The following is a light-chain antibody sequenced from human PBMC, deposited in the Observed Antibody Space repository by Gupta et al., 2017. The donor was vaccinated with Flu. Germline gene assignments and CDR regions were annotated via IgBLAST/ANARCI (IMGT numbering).Light chain of an antibody. CDR1: SSNIGSNY. CDR2: RNN. Sequence: QSVLTQPPSASGTPGQRVTISCSGSSSNIGSNYVYWYQQLPGTAPKLLSYRNNQRPSGVPDRFSGSKSGTSASLAISGLRSEDEADYYGAAWDDSLSGPGVFGGGTKLTVL. CDR3: AAWDDSLSGPGV. V-gene: IGLV1-47*01. J-gene: IGLJ3*02.